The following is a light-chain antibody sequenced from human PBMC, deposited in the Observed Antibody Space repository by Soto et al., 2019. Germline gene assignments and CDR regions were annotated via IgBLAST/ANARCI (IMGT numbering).Light chain of an antibody. V-gene: IGKV3-20*01. Sequence: ELVLTQSPGTLSLSPGERATLSCRASQSVSSIYLAWYQQKPGQAPRLLIYGASSRATGIPDRFSGSGSGTDFTLTISRLEPEDFAVYYCQHYGTSQRTFGQGTRWISN. CDR2: GAS. CDR1: QSVSSIY. J-gene: IGKJ1*01. CDR3: QHYGTSQRT.